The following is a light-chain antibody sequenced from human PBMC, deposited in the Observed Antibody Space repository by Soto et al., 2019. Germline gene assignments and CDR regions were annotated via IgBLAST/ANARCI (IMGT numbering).Light chain of an antibody. Sequence: QSVLTQPPSVSGAPGQRVTISCTGSRSNIGAGYDVHWYQQLPGTAPKLLIYGNSKRPSGVPDRFSGSKSGTSASLAITGIQAEDEADYYCQSYDSSLSGVVFGGGTKLTVL. J-gene: IGLJ2*01. CDR2: GNS. CDR1: RSNIGAGYD. CDR3: QSYDSSLSGVV. V-gene: IGLV1-40*01.